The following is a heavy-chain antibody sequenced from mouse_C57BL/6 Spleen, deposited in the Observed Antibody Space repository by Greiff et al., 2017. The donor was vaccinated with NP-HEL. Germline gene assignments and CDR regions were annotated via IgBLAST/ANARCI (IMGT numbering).Heavy chain of an antibody. V-gene: IGHV1-64*01. J-gene: IGHJ3*01. CDR2: IHPNSGST. CDR3: AREATMVKGFAY. D-gene: IGHD2-2*01. Sequence: QVQLQQPGAELVKPGASVKLSCKASGYTFTSYWMHWVKQRPGQGLEWIGMIHPNSGSTNYNEKFKSKATLTVDKSSSTAYMQLSSLTSEDSAVYYCAREATMVKGFAYWGQGTLVTVSA. CDR1: GYTFTSYW.